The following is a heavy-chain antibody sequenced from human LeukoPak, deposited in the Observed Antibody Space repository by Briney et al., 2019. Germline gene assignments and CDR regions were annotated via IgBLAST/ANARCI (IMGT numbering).Heavy chain of an antibody. CDR1: GGSISSYY. J-gene: IGHJ6*03. Sequence: PSETLSLTCTDSGGSISSYYWSGIRQPPGKGLEWIGYIYYSGSTNYNPSLKSRVTISVDTCKNQFSLKLSSVTAADTAVYYCARVGTMVRGAKLYYYYYMDVWGKGTTVTISS. CDR3: ARVGTMVRGAKLYYYYYMDV. CDR2: IYYSGST. V-gene: IGHV4-59*01. D-gene: IGHD3-10*01.